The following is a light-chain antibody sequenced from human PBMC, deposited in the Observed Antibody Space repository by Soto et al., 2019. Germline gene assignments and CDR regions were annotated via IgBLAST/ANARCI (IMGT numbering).Light chain of an antibody. Sequence: SYELTQPPSVSVSPGQTASITCSGDKLGNKYACWYQQKAGQSPVLVIYQDVKRPSGIPERFSGSNSGTTATLTISGTQAMDEAYYYCQAWDSSTVVFGGGTKLTVL. V-gene: IGLV3-1*01. CDR1: KLGNKY. J-gene: IGLJ2*01. CDR2: QDV. CDR3: QAWDSSTVV.